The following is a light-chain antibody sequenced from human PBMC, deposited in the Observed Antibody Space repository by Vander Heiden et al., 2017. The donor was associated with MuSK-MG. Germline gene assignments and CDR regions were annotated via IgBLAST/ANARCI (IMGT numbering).Light chain of an antibody. Sequence: QSVLTQPPSPSRTPGQRVTSSSSGSSVHLGRNTLNWYPRLPGTPPKLLIYSNNQRPSGVPDRFSGSKSGTSASLAISGLQSEDEADYYCAAWDDSLNGLYVFGTGTKVTVL. CDR1: SVHLGRNT. J-gene: IGLJ1*01. V-gene: IGLV1-44*01. CDR3: AAWDDSLNGLYV. CDR2: SNN.